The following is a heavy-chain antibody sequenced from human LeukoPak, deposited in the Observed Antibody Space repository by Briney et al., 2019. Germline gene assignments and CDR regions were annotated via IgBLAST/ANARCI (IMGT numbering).Heavy chain of an antibody. D-gene: IGHD6-6*01. J-gene: IGHJ4*02. Sequence: GAPVKVSCKASGYTFTGYYMHWVRQAPGQGLEWMGWINPNSGGTNYAQKFQGRVTMTRDTSISTAYMELSRLRSDDTAVYYCARGVLSSIAARPMGGYWGQGTLVTVSS. CDR3: ARGVLSSIAARPMGGY. V-gene: IGHV1-2*02. CDR2: INPNSGGT. CDR1: GYTFTGYY.